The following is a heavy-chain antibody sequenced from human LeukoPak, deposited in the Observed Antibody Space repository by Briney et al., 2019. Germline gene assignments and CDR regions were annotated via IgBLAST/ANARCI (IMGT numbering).Heavy chain of an antibody. J-gene: IGHJ4*02. CDR1: GYTFTGYY. CDR2: ISPNSGGT. V-gene: IGHV1-2*02. D-gene: IGHD3-22*01. Sequence: GASVKVSYKASGYTFTGYYMHWVRQAPGQGLEWMGWISPNSGGTNYAQNFQGRVTMTRDTSISTAYMELSRLRSDDTAVYYCAREYYDSSGYYSYYFDFWGQGTLVTVSS. CDR3: AREYYDSSGYYSYYFDF.